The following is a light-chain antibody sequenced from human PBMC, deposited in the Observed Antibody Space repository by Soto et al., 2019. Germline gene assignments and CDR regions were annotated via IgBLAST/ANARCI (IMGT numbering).Light chain of an antibody. J-gene: IGLJ2*01. CDR3: LSYAGNSIWL. V-gene: IGLV2-23*01. Sequence: QSALTQPASVSGSPGQSITISCTGTRSDVGSYNSIAWYQQHPGKAPRVVIFEATKRPSGISDRFSGSKSGYTASLRISGLQAEDEADYFCLSYAGNSIWLFGGGTK. CDR2: EAT. CDR1: RSDVGSYNS.